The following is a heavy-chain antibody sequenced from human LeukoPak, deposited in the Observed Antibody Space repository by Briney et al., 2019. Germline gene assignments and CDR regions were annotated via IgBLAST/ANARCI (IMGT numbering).Heavy chain of an antibody. CDR2: IKQDGSEK. CDR3: AREILGSASIFDAFDI. CDR1: GFTFSSYW. V-gene: IGHV3-7*01. J-gene: IGHJ3*02. Sequence: GGSLRLSCAASGFTFSSYWMSWVRQAPGKGLEWVANIKQDGSEKYYVDSVKGRFTISRDNAKNSLYLQMNSLRAEDTAVYYCAREILGSASIFDAFDIWGQGTMVTVSS. D-gene: IGHD2/OR15-2a*01.